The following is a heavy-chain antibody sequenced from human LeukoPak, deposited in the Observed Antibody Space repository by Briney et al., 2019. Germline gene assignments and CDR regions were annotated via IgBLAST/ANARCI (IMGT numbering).Heavy chain of an antibody. Sequence: ASVKVSCKASGYTFTSYYMHWVRQATGQGLEWMGWMNPNSGNTGYAQKFQGRVTMTRNTSISTAYMELSSLRSEDTAVYYCARTSVSGYEIDYWGQGTLVTVSS. CDR1: GYTFTSYY. J-gene: IGHJ4*02. D-gene: IGHD5-12*01. V-gene: IGHV1-8*02. CDR2: MNPNSGNT. CDR3: ARTSVSGYEIDY.